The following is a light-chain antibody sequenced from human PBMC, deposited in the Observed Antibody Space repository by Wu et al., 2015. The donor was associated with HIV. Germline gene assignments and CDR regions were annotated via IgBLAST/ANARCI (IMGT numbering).Light chain of an antibody. J-gene: IGKJ1*01. CDR2: AAS. CDR3: QQYYGSPRT. V-gene: IGKV1-NL1*01. Sequence: DIQMTQSPSSLSASVGDRVTITCRASQGISNSLAWYQQKAGKAPKVLLYAASGLESGVPSRFSGSGSGTEYTLTISSLQSEDFATYYCQQYYGSPRTFGQGTKVEIK. CDR1: QGISNS.